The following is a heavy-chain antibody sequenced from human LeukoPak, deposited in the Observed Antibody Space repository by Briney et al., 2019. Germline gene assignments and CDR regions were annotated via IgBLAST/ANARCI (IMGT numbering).Heavy chain of an antibody. Sequence: SETLSLTCTVSGGSISSYYWSWIRQPAEKGLEWIGRIYTSGSTNYNPSLKSRVTMSVDTSKNQFSLKLSSVTAADTAVYYCARDQDVVVPAAYNWFDPWGQGTLVTVSS. CDR1: GGSISSYY. D-gene: IGHD2-2*01. CDR3: ARDQDVVVPAAYNWFDP. V-gene: IGHV4-4*07. J-gene: IGHJ5*02. CDR2: IYTSGST.